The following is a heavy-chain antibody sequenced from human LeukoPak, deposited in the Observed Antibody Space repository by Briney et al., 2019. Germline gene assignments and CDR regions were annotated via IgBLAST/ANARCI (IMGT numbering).Heavy chain of an antibody. CDR3: AKEEFWRFDF. J-gene: IGHJ4*02. CDR1: GFDFSHHY. V-gene: IGHV3-7*03. D-gene: IGHD1-1*01. CDR2: ISPDGGVS. Sequence: GGSLRLSCAASGFDFSHHYMTWVRQAPGKGPEWVAKISPDGGVSQYVDLVKGRFTISRDNSKNSLSLHMSSLRVEDTALYFCAKEEFWRFDFWGQGTLVTVS.